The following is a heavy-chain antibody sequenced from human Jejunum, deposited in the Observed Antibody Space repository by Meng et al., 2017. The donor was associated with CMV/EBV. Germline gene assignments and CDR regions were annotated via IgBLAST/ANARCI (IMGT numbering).Heavy chain of an antibody. CDR2: MSVSDKRL. J-gene: IGHJ1*01. CDR3: SITGSYFELGYFQH. CDR1: GVTLSSYE. Sequence: SGVTLSSYEMNWIRQAPGRGLEWIAYMSVSDKRLVYADSVEGRFAISRDNAQNSLHLEMRRVKGDDTAVYYCSITGSYFELGYFQHWGQGTRVTVSS. V-gene: IGHV3-48*03. D-gene: IGHD3-10*01.